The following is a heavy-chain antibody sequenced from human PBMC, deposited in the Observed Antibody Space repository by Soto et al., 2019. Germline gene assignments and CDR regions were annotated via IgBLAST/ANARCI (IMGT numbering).Heavy chain of an antibody. V-gene: IGHV3-72*01. CDR2: SRNKAKSYTT. J-gene: IGHJ4*02. D-gene: IGHD1-7*01. Sequence: EVQLVESGGVLVQPGGSLRLSCVASGLTFSDHYMDWVRQAPGKGLEWVGRSRNKAKSYTTDYAASVKGRFTISRDDSKSSGYLQMNRLETEDTAVYYCVRAARSGTTHFDYWGQGTLVTVSS. CDR3: VRAARSGTTHFDY. CDR1: GLTFSDHY.